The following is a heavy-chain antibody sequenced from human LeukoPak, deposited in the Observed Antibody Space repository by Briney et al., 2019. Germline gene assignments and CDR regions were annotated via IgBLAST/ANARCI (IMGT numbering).Heavy chain of an antibody. J-gene: IGHJ6*03. CDR3: ARGSRYGDSLPNYYYYYMDV. CDR2: IYTSGST. V-gene: IGHV4-61*02. CDR1: GGSISSGSYY. Sequence: PSQTLSLTCTVSGGSISSGSYYWSWIRPPAGKGLEWLGRIYTSGSTNYNPSLKSRVTISVDTSKNQFSLKLSSVTAADTAVYYCARGSRYGDSLPNYYYYYMDVWGKGTTVTVSS. D-gene: IGHD4-17*01.